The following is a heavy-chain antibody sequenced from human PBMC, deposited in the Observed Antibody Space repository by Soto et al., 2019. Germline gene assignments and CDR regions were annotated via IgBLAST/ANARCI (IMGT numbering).Heavy chain of an antibody. CDR3: AKDTQEDSYANSGYERHFDN. D-gene: IGHD3-22*01. CDR2: IGGGGGST. V-gene: IGHV3-23*01. J-gene: IGHJ4*02. CDR1: GFTFSRYA. Sequence: PGGSLRLSCAASGFTFSRYAMNWVRRAPGKGLEWVSAIGGGGGSTYYADSVKGRFTISRDNFKNTVYLQMNSLRAEDTAVYFCAKDTQEDSYANSGYERHFDNWGQGTLGTVS.